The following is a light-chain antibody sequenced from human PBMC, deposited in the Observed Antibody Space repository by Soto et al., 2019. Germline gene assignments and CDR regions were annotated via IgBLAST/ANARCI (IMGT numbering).Light chain of an antibody. CDR1: QSVRSN. Sequence: EVVMTQSPATLSVSPGERATLSCRASQSVRSNLAWYQQKPGQTPRLLIYYASTRAAGIPARFSGSGSGTEVALTISSLQSEDFAVYYCQQCNDWPLTFGGGTKVEIK. CDR3: QQCNDWPLT. CDR2: YAS. V-gene: IGKV3-15*01. J-gene: IGKJ4*01.